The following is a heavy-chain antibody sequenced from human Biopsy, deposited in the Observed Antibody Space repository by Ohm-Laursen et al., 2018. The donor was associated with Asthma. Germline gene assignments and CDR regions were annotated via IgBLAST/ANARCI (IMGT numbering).Heavy chain of an antibody. CDR1: GFSFDDCA. CDR2: ISWNSGNI. J-gene: IGHJ4*01. D-gene: IGHD3-22*01. CDR3: AKSADYYDSTDYLDF. Sequence: SLRLSCAPSGFSFDDCAMHWVRQAPGKGLEWVSSISWNSGNIDYAVSVKGRFTISRDNAKNSLYLQMQSLRPEDTAFYYCAKSADYYDSTDYLDFWGRGTLATVSS. V-gene: IGHV3-9*01.